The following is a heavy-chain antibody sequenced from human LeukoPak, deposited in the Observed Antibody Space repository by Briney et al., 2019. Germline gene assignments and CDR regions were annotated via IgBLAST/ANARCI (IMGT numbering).Heavy chain of an antibody. CDR2: IYHSGST. CDR1: GGSISSSGYY. CDR3: ARDSRPLYYYMDV. D-gene: IGHD2-2*01. J-gene: IGHJ6*03. V-gene: IGHV4-39*07. Sequence: SETLSLTCTVSGGSISSSGYYWGWIRQPPGKGLEWIGSIYHSGSTYYSPSLKSRVTISIDTSKNQFSLKLSSVTAADTAVYYCARDSRPLYYYMDVWGKGTTVTVSS.